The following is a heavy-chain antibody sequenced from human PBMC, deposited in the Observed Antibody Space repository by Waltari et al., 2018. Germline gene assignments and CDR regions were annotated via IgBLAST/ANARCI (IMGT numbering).Heavy chain of an antibody. CDR1: GFSFSLYG. V-gene: IGHV3-7*01. Sequence: EVQLVESGGGLVQPGGSLRLSCAASGFSFSLYGMNWVRQAPGKGLEWVANIKQDGTEKYYVDSVRGRFTISRDNAKNSVYLQMNSLRDEDTAVYYGARGGASWGQGTLVTVSS. J-gene: IGHJ5*02. D-gene: IGHD1-26*01. CDR2: IKQDGTEK. CDR3: ARGGAS.